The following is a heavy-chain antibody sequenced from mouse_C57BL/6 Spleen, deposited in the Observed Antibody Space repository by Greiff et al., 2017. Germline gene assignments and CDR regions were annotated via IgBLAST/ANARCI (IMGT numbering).Heavy chain of an antibody. Sequence: QVQLQQPGAELVKPGASVKLSCKASGYTFTSYWMHWVKQRPGQGLEWIGMIHPNSGSTNYNEKFKSKATLTVDKSSSTAYMQLSSLTSEDSAVYYCARHYYGNYGYLYSFDYWGQGTTLTVSS. CDR3: ARHYYGNYGYLYSFDY. V-gene: IGHV1-64*01. CDR1: GYTFTSYW. CDR2: IHPNSGST. D-gene: IGHD2-1*01. J-gene: IGHJ2*01.